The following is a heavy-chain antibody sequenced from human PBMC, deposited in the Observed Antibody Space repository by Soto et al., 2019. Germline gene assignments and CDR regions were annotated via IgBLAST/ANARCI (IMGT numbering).Heavy chain of an antibody. CDR1: GFTFSSYA. CDR2: ISGSGGST. CDR3: APADNSNYLSWFDP. D-gene: IGHD4-4*01. Sequence: SCAASGFTFSSYAMSWVRQAPGKGLEWVSAISGSGGSTYYADSVKGRFTISRDNSKNTLYLQMNSLRAEDTAVYYCAPADNSNYLSWFDPWGQGTLVTVSS. J-gene: IGHJ5*02. V-gene: IGHV3-23*01.